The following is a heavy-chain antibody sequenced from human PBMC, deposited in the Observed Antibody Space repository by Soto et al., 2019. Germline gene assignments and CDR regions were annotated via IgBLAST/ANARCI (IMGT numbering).Heavy chain of an antibody. CDR3: ARDFRGGGASPDS. V-gene: IGHV3-21*01. J-gene: IGHJ4*02. Sequence: GGSLRLSCAASGFTFSSYTMNWVRQAPGRGLEWISSISSGSSYIYYAGSVKGRFTISRDNAKNSLFLQMNSLRAYDTAGYYRARDFRGGGASPDSGGQGTKVPVSS. D-gene: IGHD3-10*01. CDR2: ISSGSSYI. CDR1: GFTFSSYT.